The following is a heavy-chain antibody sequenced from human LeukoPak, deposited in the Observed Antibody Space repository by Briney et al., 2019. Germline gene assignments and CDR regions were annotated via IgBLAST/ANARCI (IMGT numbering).Heavy chain of an antibody. CDR3: ATYRPGAPQIDY. CDR1: GYTLTELS. Sequence: SVNVSCKVSGYTLTELSMHWVRQAPGKGLEWMGGFDPEDGETIYAQKFQGRVTMTEDTSTDTAYMELSSLRSEDTAVYYCATYRPGAPQIDYWGQGTLVTVSS. CDR2: FDPEDGET. J-gene: IGHJ4*02. D-gene: IGHD1-14*01. V-gene: IGHV1-24*01.